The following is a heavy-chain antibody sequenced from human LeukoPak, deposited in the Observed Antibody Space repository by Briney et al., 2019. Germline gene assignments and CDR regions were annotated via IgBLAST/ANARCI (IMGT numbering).Heavy chain of an antibody. J-gene: IGHJ3*02. CDR1: GFTFSSYS. CDR2: ISSSSSTI. V-gene: IGHV3-48*01. CDR3: ARSGQRVDYYGSGSLGAFDI. Sequence: GGSLRLSCAASGFTFSSYSMNWVRQAPGKGLEWVSYISSSSSTIYYADSVKGRFTISRDNAKNSLYLQMNSLRAEDTAVYYCARSGQRVDYYGSGSLGAFDIWGQGTMVTVSS. D-gene: IGHD3-10*01.